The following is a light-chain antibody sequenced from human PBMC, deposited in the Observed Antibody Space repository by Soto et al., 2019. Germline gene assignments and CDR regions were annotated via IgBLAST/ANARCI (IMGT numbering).Light chain of an antibody. V-gene: IGLV2-11*01. CDR3: CSYAGTVV. Sequence: QSVLTQPRSVPGSPGQSVTISCTGTSSDVGGYNYVSWYQQHPGKAPKLMIYDVSKRPSGVPDRFSGSKSGNTASLTISGLQAEDEADYYCCSYAGTVVFGGGTKLTVL. J-gene: IGLJ2*01. CDR2: DVS. CDR1: SSDVGGYNY.